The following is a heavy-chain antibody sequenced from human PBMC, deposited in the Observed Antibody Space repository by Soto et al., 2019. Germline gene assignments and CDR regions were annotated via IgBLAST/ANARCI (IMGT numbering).Heavy chain of an antibody. V-gene: IGHV1-2*02. CDR1: GYTFTGYY. CDR2: INPQTGGT. Sequence: GASVNVSCKXSGYTFTGYYIHWVREAPGQGLEWMGWINPQTGGTSYAQKFQGRVTLSRDTSINTAYLELSRLRFDDAAVYFCARERYQVISDGMDVWGQGTTVTVSS. J-gene: IGHJ6*02. D-gene: IGHD2-2*01. CDR3: ARERYQVISDGMDV.